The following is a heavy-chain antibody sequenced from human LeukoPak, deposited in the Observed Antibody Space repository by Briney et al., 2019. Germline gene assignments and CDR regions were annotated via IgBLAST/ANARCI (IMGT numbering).Heavy chain of an antibody. CDR2: INHSGST. Sequence: PSETLSLTCTVSGGSISSSSYYWGWIRQPPGKGLEWIGEINHSGSTNYNPSLKSRVTISVDTSKNQFSLKLSSVTAADTAVYYCARGGRYDYVWGSYPFDYWGQGTLVTVSS. D-gene: IGHD3-16*02. V-gene: IGHV4-39*07. CDR3: ARGGRYDYVWGSYPFDY. J-gene: IGHJ4*02. CDR1: GGSISSSSYY.